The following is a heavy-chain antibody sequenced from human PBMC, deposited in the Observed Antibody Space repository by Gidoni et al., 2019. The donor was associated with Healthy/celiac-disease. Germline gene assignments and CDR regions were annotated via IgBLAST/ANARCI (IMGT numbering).Heavy chain of an antibody. V-gene: IGHV1-69*01. D-gene: IGHD3-22*01. Sequence: QVQLVQSGAEVKKPGSSVKVSCKASGGTFRSYAISWVRQAPGQGLEWMGGIIPIFGTANYAQKFQGRVTITADESTSTAYMELSSLRSEDTAVYYCARRATDSSGYFYTHYFDYWGQGTLVTVSS. CDR3: ARRATDSSGYFYTHYFDY. J-gene: IGHJ4*02. CDR1: GGTFRSYA. CDR2: IIPIFGTA.